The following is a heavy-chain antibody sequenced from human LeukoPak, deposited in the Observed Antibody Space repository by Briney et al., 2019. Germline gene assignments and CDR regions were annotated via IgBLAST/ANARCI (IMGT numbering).Heavy chain of an antibody. J-gene: IGHJ5*02. D-gene: IGHD2-2*01. CDR3: ARALVGTSWTWFDP. CDR1: GGSFSGYY. CDR2: INHSGST. Sequence: SETLSLTCAVYGGSFSGYYWSWIRQPPGKGLEWIGEINHSGSTNYNPSLKSRVTISVDTSKNQLSLKLSSVTAADTAVYYCARALVGTSWTWFDPWGQGTLVTVSS. V-gene: IGHV4-34*01.